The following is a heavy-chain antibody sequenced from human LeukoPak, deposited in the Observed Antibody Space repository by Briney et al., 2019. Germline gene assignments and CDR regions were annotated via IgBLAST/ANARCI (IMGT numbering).Heavy chain of an antibody. D-gene: IGHD2-15*01. CDR2: LYSNGDT. CDR3: ARSNPDIVVVVEFDY. Sequence: GGSLRLSCAASGVTVSSNFMTWVRQAPGKGLEWLSVLYSNGDTYYADSVKGRFTISRDSSKNTLYLQMDSLRSEDTAVYYCARSNPDIVVVVEFDYWGQGTLVTVSS. J-gene: IGHJ4*02. V-gene: IGHV3-53*05. CDR1: GVTVSSNF.